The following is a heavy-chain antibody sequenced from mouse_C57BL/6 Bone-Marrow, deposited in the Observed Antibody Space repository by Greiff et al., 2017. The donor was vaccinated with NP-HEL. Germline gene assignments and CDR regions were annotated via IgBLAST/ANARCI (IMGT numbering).Heavy chain of an antibody. CDR1: GYAFSSSW. V-gene: IGHV1-82*01. CDR3: AREQLRLRLYYYAMDY. CDR2: IYPGDGDT. J-gene: IGHJ4*01. D-gene: IGHD3-2*02. Sequence: QVQLQQSGPELVKPGASVKISCKASGYAFSSSWMNWVKQRPGKGLEWIGRIYPGDGDTNYTGKFKGKATLTADKSSSTAYMQLSSLTSEDSAVYFCAREQLRLRLYYYAMDYWGQGTSVTVSS.